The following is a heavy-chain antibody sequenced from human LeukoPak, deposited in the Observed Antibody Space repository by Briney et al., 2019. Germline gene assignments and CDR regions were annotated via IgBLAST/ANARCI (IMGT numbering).Heavy chain of an antibody. CDR1: GFTFSSYE. Sequence: GGSLRLSCAASGFTFSSYEMNWVRQAPGKGLEWVSYISSSGSTIYYADSVKGRFTISRDNAKNSLYLQMNSLRAEDTAVYYCARDRYGVSSTSCYTMGYGMEVGGKGT. CDR3: ARDRYGVSSTSCYTMGYGMEV. CDR2: ISSSGSTI. D-gene: IGHD2-2*02. J-gene: IGHJ6*04. V-gene: IGHV3-48*03.